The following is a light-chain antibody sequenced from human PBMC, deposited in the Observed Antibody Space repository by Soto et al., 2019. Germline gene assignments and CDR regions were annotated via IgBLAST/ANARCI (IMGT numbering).Light chain of an antibody. J-gene: IGKJ3*01. Sequence: DIQMTQSPSSVSASVGDRVTMTCRASQGISTWLAWYQQNPGKAPKLLINAASRLQNGVPSRFSGSGSGTEFTLTISSLQAEDFATYFCQQANSFPFTFGPGTKVDIK. CDR3: QQANSFPFT. V-gene: IGKV1D-12*01. CDR1: QGISTW. CDR2: AAS.